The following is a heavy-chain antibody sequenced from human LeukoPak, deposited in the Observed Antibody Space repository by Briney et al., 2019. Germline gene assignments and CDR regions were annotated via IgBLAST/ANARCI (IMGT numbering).Heavy chain of an antibody. J-gene: IGHJ4*02. CDR2: IYYSGST. V-gene: IGHV4-39*07. CDR1: GGSISSSSYY. CDR3: ARDVGATPGYFDY. Sequence: SETLSLTCTVSGGSISSSSYYWGWIRQPPGKGLAWIGSIYYSGSTYYNPSLKSRVTISLDTSKNQFSLTLSSVTAADTAVYYCARDVGATPGYFDYWGQGTLVTVSS. D-gene: IGHD1-26*01.